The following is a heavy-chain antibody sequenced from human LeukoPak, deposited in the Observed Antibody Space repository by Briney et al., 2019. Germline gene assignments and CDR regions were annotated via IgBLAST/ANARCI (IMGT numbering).Heavy chain of an antibody. CDR2: IKQDGSEK. CDR1: GGSISSSNW. V-gene: IGHV3-7*01. CDR3: ARGGDILTGYSWDY. Sequence: GTLSLTCAVSGGSISSSNWWSWVRQAPGKGLEWVANIKQDGSEKYYVDSVKGRFTISRDNAKNSLYLQMNSLRAEDTAVYYCARGGDILTGYSWDYWGQGTLVTVSS. D-gene: IGHD3-9*01. J-gene: IGHJ4*02.